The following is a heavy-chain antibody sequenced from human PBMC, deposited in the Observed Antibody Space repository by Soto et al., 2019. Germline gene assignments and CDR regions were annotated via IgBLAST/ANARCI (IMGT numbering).Heavy chain of an antibody. CDR3: VRTSLVVAAATREDY. D-gene: IGHD2-15*01. CDR2: SNGDGSRT. V-gene: IGHV3-74*01. Sequence: GGSLRLSCGASGFTLSSYWMHWIRQAPGKGLVWVSRSNGDGSRTNYADSVKGRFTISRDNAKNTLYLQMNSLRAEDTAVYYCVRTSLVVAAATREDYWGQGTLVTVSS. J-gene: IGHJ4*02. CDR1: GFTLSSYW.